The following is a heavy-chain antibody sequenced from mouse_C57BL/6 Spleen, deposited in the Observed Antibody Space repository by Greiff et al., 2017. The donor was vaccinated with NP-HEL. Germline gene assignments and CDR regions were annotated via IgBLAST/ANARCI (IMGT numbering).Heavy chain of an antibody. D-gene: IGHD1-1*01. Sequence: EVMLVESGGGLVKPGGSLKLSCAASGFTFSSYAMSWVRQTPEKRLEWVATISDGGSYTYSPDNVKGRFTISRDNAKNNLYLQMSHLKSEDKAMYYCTVVAEYYFDYWGQGTTLTVSS. CDR2: ISDGGSYT. V-gene: IGHV5-4*03. CDR3: TVVAEYYFDY. J-gene: IGHJ2*01. CDR1: GFTFSSYA.